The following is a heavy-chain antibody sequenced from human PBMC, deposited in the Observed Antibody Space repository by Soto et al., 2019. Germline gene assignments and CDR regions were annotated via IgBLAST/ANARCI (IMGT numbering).Heavy chain of an antibody. V-gene: IGHV4-28*01. J-gene: IGHJ4*02. CDR2: IYYSGST. CDR1: GYSISSSNW. Sequence: ETLSLTCAVSGYSISSSNWWGWIRQPPGKGLEWIGYIYYSGSTYYNPSLKSRVTMSVDTSKNQFSLKLSSVTAVDTAVYYCARTIHLGELYFDYWGQGTLVTVSS. CDR3: ARTIHLGELYFDY. D-gene: IGHD3-16*01.